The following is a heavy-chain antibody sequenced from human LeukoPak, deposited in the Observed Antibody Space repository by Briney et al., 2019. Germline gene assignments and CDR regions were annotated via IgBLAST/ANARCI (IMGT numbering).Heavy chain of an antibody. CDR3: ARDRTDYYYGMDV. V-gene: IGHV3-53*01. CDR1: GFTFSNAW. Sequence: GGSLRLSCAASGFTFSNAWMSWVRQAPGKGLEWASVIYSGGSTYYADSVKGRFTISRDNSKNTLYLQMNSLRAEDTAVYYCARDRTDYYYGMDVWGQGTTVTVSS. CDR2: IYSGGST. J-gene: IGHJ6*02.